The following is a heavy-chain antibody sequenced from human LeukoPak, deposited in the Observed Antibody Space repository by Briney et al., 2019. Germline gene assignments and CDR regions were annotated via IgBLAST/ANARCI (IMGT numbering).Heavy chain of an antibody. CDR1: GYTFTGYY. CDR2: INPNSGGT. D-gene: IGHD5-24*01. Sequence: ASVKVSCKASGYTFTGYYMHWVRQAPGQGLEWMGWINPNSGGTNYAQKFQGRVTMTRDTSISTAYMELNSLTSDDTAVYSCARDYRRDGYNRGVDHWGQGTLVTVSS. CDR3: ARDYRRDGYNRGVDH. V-gene: IGHV1-2*02. J-gene: IGHJ4*02.